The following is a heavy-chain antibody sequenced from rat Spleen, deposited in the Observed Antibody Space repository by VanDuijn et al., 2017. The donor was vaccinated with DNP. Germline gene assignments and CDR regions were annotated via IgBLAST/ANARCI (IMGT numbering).Heavy chain of an antibody. CDR3: TSSGYFDY. Sequence: EVQLVESGGGLVQPGRSLKLSCAASGFTFSDFGMAWVRQGPTRGLEWVASITNIGGSAYYRDSVKGRFTISRDNAKTTLYLHMDSLRSEDTATYYCTSSGYFDYWGQGVMVSVSS. J-gene: IGHJ2*01. V-gene: IGHV5-20*01. D-gene: IGHD4-3*01. CDR1: GFTFSDFG. CDR2: ITNIGGSA.